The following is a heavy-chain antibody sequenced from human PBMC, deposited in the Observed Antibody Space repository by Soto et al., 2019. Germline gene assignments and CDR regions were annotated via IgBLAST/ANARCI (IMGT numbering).Heavy chain of an antibody. V-gene: IGHV4-30-4*01. Sequence: KTSEILSLTCTVSGASIRSTDYYWSWIRQAPGKGLEWIGYVYYTGSTYYNPSLMSRLTISVDTSKNQFSLKLTSVTAAETAVYYCVRTAREGAVAPHWFDRWGQGTQVTVSS. J-gene: IGHJ5*02. CDR1: GASIRSTDYY. CDR2: VYYTGST. CDR3: VRTAREGAVAPHWFDR. D-gene: IGHD2-21*02.